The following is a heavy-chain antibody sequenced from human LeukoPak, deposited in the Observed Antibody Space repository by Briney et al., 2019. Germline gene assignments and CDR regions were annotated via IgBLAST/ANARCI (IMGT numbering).Heavy chain of an antibody. V-gene: IGHV4-59*08. D-gene: IGHD6-19*01. Sequence: SETLSLTCTVSGGSISSYYWSWIRQPSGKGLEWIGYIYYSGSTNYNPSLKSRVTISVDTSKNQFSLKLSSVTAADTAVYYCARTIAVAGQQMAYGMDVWGQGTTVTVSS. J-gene: IGHJ6*02. CDR2: IYYSGST. CDR3: ARTIAVAGQQMAYGMDV. CDR1: GGSISSYY.